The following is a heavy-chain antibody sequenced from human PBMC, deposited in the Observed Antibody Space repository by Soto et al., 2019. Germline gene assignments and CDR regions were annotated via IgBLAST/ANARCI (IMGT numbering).Heavy chain of an antibody. Sequence: GGSLRLSCTASGFTFSSYAMSWVRQAPGKGLEWVSTISGSGGGTYYADSMKGRFTISRDNSKNTLYLQMYSLRVEDTAVYYCARESDHWGQGTLVTVSS. CDR1: GFTFSSYA. V-gene: IGHV3-23*01. CDR3: ARESDH. J-gene: IGHJ4*02. CDR2: ISGSGGGT.